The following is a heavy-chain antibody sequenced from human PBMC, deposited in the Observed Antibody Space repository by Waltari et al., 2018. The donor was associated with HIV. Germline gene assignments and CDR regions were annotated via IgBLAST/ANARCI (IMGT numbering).Heavy chain of an antibody. Sequence: VQPGGSLRLSCAASGFTFSSYWMHWVRQAPGKGLVWVSRINSDGSSTSYADSVKGRFTISRDNAKNTLYLQMNSLRAEDTAVYYCAMLDIVVVPAANMGLVDYWGQGTLVTVSS. CDR2: INSDGSST. CDR1: GFTFSSYW. CDR3: AMLDIVVVPAANMGLVDY. D-gene: IGHD2-2*01. V-gene: IGHV3-74*01. J-gene: IGHJ4*02.